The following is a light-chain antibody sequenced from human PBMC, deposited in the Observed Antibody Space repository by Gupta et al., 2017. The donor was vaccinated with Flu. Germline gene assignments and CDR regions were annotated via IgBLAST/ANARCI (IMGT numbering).Light chain of an antibody. Sequence: DIVMTQSPDSLAVSLGERVTINCKSSQSVLYSSNNKIYLAWYQQKPGQPPKLLIYWASTRESGVPDRFSGSGPGTDFTLTISSLQAEDVAVYYCQQYYSTPNTFGQGTKLEIK. J-gene: IGKJ2*01. CDR2: WAS. CDR1: QSVLYSSNNKIY. CDR3: QQYYSTPNT. V-gene: IGKV4-1*01.